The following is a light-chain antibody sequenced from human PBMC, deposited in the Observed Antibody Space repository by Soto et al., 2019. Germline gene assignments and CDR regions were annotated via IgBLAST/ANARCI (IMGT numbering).Light chain of an antibody. CDR1: QTVSSSY. V-gene: IGKV3-20*01. CDR2: GAS. Sequence: ETMLTQSPGTLSLSPGERATLSCRASQTVSSSYLAWYQQKPGQAPRLLIYGASSRATGIPDRFSGSGSGTDFTLPISRLEPEDFAVYYCQQYCQQYGSSPPSWTFGQGTRVEIK. J-gene: IGKJ1*01. CDR3: QQYCQQYGSSPPSWT.